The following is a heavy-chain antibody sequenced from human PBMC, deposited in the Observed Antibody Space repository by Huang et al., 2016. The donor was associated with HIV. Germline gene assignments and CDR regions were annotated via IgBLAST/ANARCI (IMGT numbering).Heavy chain of an antibody. CDR2: VSADGNMK. D-gene: IGHD5-12*01. CDR3: AKASRGGFELDF. V-gene: IGHV3-30*18. CDR1: GFHFNNYG. Sequence: QVQLVESGGAVVQPGRSLRLSCTASGFHFNNYGMHWVRQEPGKGLEGVAVVSADGNMKKYVDSVKGRFTISRDKTQNMLYLQINNLRGEDTALYHCAKASRGGFELDFWGQGTLVTVSS. J-gene: IGHJ4*02.